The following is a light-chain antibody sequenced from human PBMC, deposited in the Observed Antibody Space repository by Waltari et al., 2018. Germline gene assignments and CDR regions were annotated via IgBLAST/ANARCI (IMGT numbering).Light chain of an antibody. CDR1: QDISNY. J-gene: IGKJ2*01. CDR2: DAS. V-gene: IGKV1-33*01. CDR3: QQYDNLSYT. Sequence: DIQMTQSLSSLSASVGDRVTNTCQASQDISNYLNWYQQKPGKAPKLLIYDASNLETGVPSRFSGSGSGTDFTFTISSLQPEDIATYYCQQYDNLSYTFGQGTKLEIK.